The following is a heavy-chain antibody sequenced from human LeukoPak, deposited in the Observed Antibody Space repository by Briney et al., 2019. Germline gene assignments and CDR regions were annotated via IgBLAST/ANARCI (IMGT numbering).Heavy chain of an antibody. CDR2: IYSDGNT. D-gene: IGHD3-3*01. J-gene: IGHJ5*02. V-gene: IGHV3-53*01. Sequence: TGGSRRLSCAASGFTVSSHYMTWVRQAPGKVLEYVSIIYSDGNTHYADSVKGRFTLSRDNSKNTLYLQMNSLRAEDTAVYYCARDPYYAESGDPWGQGTLVTVSS. CDR1: GFTVSSHY. CDR3: ARDPYYAESGDP.